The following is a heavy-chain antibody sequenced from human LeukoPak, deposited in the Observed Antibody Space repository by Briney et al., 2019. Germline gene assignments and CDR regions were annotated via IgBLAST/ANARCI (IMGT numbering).Heavy chain of an antibody. CDR3: ARGAGSSSSCADY. V-gene: IGHV4-59*05. J-gene: IGHJ4*02. CDR2: IYYSGNT. Sequence: SETLSLTCTVSGGSVSSYYWSWIRQPPGKGLEWIGSIYYSGNTYFNPSLKSRVTLSVDTSKNQFSLKLSSVTAADTAVYYCARGAGSSSSCADYWGQGTLVTVSS. D-gene: IGHD6-13*01. CDR1: GGSVSSYY.